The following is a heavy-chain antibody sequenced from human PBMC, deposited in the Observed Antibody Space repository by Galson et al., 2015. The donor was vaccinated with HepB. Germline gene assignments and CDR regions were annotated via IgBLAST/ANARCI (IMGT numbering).Heavy chain of an antibody. CDR2: MNPNSGNT. D-gene: IGHD3-3*01. CDR1: GYTFTSYD. CDR3: ARDSDYDFWSGYYTESSYYGMDV. V-gene: IGHV1-8*01. J-gene: IGHJ6*02. Sequence: SVKVSCKASGYTFTSYDINWVRQATGQGLEWVGWMNPNSGNTGYAQKFQGRVTMTRNTSISTAYMELSSLRSEDTAVYYCARDSDYDFWSGYYTESSYYGMDVWGQGTTVTVSS.